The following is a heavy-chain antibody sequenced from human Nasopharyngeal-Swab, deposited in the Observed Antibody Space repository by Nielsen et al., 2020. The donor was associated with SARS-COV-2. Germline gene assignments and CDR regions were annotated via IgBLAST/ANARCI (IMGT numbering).Heavy chain of an antibody. Sequence: ASVKVSCKASGYTFTGYYMHWVRQATGRGLEWMGWMNPNSGNTGYAQKFQGRVTMTRNTSISTAYMELSSLRSEDTAVYYCARELELPHYYYGMDVWGQGTTVTVSS. V-gene: IGHV1-8*02. D-gene: IGHD1-7*01. CDR3: ARELELPHYYYGMDV. CDR2: MNPNSGNT. J-gene: IGHJ6*02. CDR1: GYTFTGYY.